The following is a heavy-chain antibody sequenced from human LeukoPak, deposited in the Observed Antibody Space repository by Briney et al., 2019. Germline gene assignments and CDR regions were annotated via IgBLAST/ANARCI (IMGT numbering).Heavy chain of an antibody. D-gene: IGHD1-26*01. CDR1: GFTFSTYA. J-gene: IGHJ4*02. Sequence: GGSLRLSCAASGFTFSTYAMNWVRQSPGKGLEWVSSISGSDGSTYYADSVKGRFTISRDNSKNTLYLQVISLRAEDTAIYYCAKGASGNYYIYFDYWGQGTLVTVSS. CDR3: AKGASGNYYIYFDY. V-gene: IGHV3-23*01. CDR2: ISGSDGST.